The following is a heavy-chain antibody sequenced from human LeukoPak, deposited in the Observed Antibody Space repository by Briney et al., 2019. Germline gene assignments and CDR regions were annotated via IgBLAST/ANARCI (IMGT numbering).Heavy chain of an antibody. CDR1: GFTVSSNY. V-gene: IGHV3-30*18. D-gene: IGHD3-10*01. Sequence: PGGSLRLSCAASGFTVSSNYMSWVRQAPGKGLEWMAFISHDGSNTYSLDSVRGRFTISRDNSKNTLFLQMNSLSAEDTAVYYCVKDKGYDYADGFDFWGQGTLVTVSP. CDR3: VKDKGYDYADGFDF. CDR2: ISHDGSNT. J-gene: IGHJ4*02.